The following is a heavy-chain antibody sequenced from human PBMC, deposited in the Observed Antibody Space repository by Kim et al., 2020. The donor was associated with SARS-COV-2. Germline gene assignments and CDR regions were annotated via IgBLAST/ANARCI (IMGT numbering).Heavy chain of an antibody. CDR3: ARVKEGVGYFDY. CDR1: GASISSYY. J-gene: IGHJ4*02. Sequence: SETLSLTCTVSGASISSYYWSWLRKPAGKGLEWIGRISSSGTTYNRSLKGRVTMSLDTSKNQFSLKLSSVTAADTAVFYCARVKEGVGYFDYWGQGTQVTVSS. V-gene: IGHV4-4*07. CDR2: ISSSGT. D-gene: IGHD3-22*01.